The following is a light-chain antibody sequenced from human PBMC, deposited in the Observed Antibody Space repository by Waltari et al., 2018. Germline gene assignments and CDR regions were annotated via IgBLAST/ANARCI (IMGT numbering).Light chain of an antibody. V-gene: IGKV2-30*02. CDR3: MQATHWPLT. CDR2: KVF. Sequence: DVVMTQSPLSLPVTLGQPASISCRSSQSLVHSDGTTDLNWFQQRPGQSPRRLIYKVFNRDSGVPDRFGGSGSGTDFTLTISMVEADDVAVYYCMQATHWPLTFGQGTKVEIK. CDR1: QSLVHSDGTTD. J-gene: IGKJ1*01.